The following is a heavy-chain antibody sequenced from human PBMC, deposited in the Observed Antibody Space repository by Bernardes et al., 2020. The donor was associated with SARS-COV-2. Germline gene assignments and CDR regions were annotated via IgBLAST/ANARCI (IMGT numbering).Heavy chain of an antibody. CDR3: ARDSGWELLSA. D-gene: IGHD1-26*01. Sequence: GGSLRLSCAASGFIFSTYTMNWVRQAPGKGLEWISYISTDSKTIFYADSVKGRFTISRDNAKNSLFLQMNSLRAEDTAVYYCARDSGWELLSAWGQGTLVTVSS. J-gene: IGHJ5*02. CDR2: ISTDSKTI. V-gene: IGHV3-48*01. CDR1: GFIFSTYT.